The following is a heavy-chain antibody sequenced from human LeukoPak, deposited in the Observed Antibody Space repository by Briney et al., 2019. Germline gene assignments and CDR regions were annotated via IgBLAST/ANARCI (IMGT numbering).Heavy chain of an antibody. CDR2: ISGSGGRT. Sequence: HPGGSLRLSCGASGFTFSTYDMNWVRDAAGKGLEWVSAISGSGGRTYYADSVKGRFTISRDNSMDTLYLQMNSLRADDTAVYYCAKGARWELPLDYWGQGTLVTVSS. V-gene: IGHV3-23*01. CDR1: GFTFSTYD. D-gene: IGHD1-26*01. J-gene: IGHJ4*02. CDR3: AKGARWELPLDY.